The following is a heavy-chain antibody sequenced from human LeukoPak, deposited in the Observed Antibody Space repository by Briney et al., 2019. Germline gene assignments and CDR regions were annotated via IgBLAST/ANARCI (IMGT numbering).Heavy chain of an antibody. V-gene: IGHV3-66*01. Sequence: GGSLRLSCAAPGFTFSSYGMHWVRQAPGKGLEWVSVIYSGGSTYYADSVEGRFTISRDNSKNTLYLQMNSLRAEDTAVYYCARGRGLPGPLDYWGQGTLVTVSS. CDR2: IYSGGST. J-gene: IGHJ4*02. CDR1: GFTFSSYG. CDR3: ARGRGLPGPLDY. D-gene: IGHD3-10*01.